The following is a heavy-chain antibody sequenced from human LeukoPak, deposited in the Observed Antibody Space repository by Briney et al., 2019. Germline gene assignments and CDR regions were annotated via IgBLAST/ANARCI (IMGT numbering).Heavy chain of an antibody. J-gene: IGHJ4*02. D-gene: IGHD1-1*01. Sequence: PGGSLRLSCAASGFTFSDYYMSWIRQAPGEGLEWVSYISSSGSTTYYADSVKGRFTLSRDNAKNSLYLQMNSLRAEDTAVYYCARTSKTYRCPQTRSYYFDYWGQGTLVTVSS. CDR3: ARTSKTYRCPQTRSYYFDY. CDR1: GFTFSDYY. CDR2: ISSSGSTT. V-gene: IGHV3-11*01.